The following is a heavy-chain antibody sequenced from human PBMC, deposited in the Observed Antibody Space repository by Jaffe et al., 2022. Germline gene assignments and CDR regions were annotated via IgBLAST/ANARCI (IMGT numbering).Heavy chain of an antibody. CDR3: ARGYSGSGSYLSHFEY. D-gene: IGHD3-10*01. J-gene: IGHJ4*02. CDR1: GGSFNNYF. Sequence: QVQLQQWGAGLLKPSETLSLTCAVYGGSFNNYFWTWIRQTPGKGLEWIGEIHHSGSTNYNPSLKSRVIMSVDTSRNQFSLKLRSVTAADTAVYYCARGYSGSGSYLSHFEYWGQGTLVTVSS. V-gene: IGHV4-34*02. CDR2: IHHSGST.